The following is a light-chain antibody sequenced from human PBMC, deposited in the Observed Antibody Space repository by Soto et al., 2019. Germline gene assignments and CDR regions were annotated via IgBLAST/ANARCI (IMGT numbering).Light chain of an antibody. CDR1: QGISSY. CDR2: AAS. J-gene: IGKJ1*01. Sequence: AIRMTQSPSSFSASTGDRVTITCRASQGISSYLAWYQQKPGKAPKLMIYAASTLQGGVPSRFSGSGSGKDFTLTIRCLQSEDFATYYCQQYYSYPWTLGQGNKVEIK. V-gene: IGKV1-8*01. CDR3: QQYYSYPWT.